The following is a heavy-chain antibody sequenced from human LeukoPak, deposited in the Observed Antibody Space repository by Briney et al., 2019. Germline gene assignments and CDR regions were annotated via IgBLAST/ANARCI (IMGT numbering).Heavy chain of an antibody. CDR2: INPDTGGT. CDR3: ARGSYDSSDYEYFHH. D-gene: IGHD3-22*01. J-gene: IGHJ1*01. CDR1: GYTFTGYY. Sequence: GASVKVSCKASGYTFTGYYVHWVQQAPGQGLEWVGWINPDTGGTNYAQRFQGTVTMTRDTSISTAYMELSRLRSDDTAVYYCARGSYDSSDYEYFHHWGQGTLVTVSS. V-gene: IGHV1-2*02.